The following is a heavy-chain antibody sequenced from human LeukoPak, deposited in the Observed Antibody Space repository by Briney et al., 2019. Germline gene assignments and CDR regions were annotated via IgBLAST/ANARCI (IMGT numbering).Heavy chain of an antibody. J-gene: IGHJ4*02. D-gene: IGHD3-9*01. CDR2: IKSKTDGGTT. CDR3: PTDWAYDILTGYYNDY. CDR1: GFTFSNAW. V-gene: IGHV3-15*01. Sequence: GGSLRLSCAASGFTFSNAWMSWVRQAPGKGLEWVGRIKSKTDGGTTDYAAPVKGRFTISRDDSKNTLYLQMNSLKTEDTAVYYCPTDWAYDILTGYYNDYWGQGTVVTVS.